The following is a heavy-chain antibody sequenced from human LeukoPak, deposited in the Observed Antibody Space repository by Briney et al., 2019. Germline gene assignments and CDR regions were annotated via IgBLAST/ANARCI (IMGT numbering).Heavy chain of an antibody. CDR1: GYTFSAYY. J-gene: IGHJ1*01. V-gene: IGHV1-2*02. Sequence: GASVKVSCKASGYTFSAYYMYWVRQAPGQGLEWMGWINPNSGDTNYAQKFQGRVTMTRDTSITTAYMELSGLRSDDTAVYYCARGPPTAQYFQHWGQGTLVTVSS. CDR3: ARGPPTAQYFQH. CDR2: INPNSGDT. D-gene: IGHD1-1*01.